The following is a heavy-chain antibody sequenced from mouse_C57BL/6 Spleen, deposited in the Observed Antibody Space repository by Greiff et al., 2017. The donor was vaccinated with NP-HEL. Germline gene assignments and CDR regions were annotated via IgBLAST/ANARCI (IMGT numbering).Heavy chain of an antibody. Sequence: EVKLVESGGGLVKPGGSLKLSCAASGFTFSSYTMSWVRQTPEKRLEWVATISGGGGNTYYPDSVKGRFTISRDNAKNTLYLQMSSLRSEDTALYYCARLDYDTRFAYWGQGTLVTVSA. D-gene: IGHD2-4*01. CDR1: GFTFSSYT. CDR3: ARLDYDTRFAY. J-gene: IGHJ3*01. CDR2: ISGGGGNT. V-gene: IGHV5-9*01.